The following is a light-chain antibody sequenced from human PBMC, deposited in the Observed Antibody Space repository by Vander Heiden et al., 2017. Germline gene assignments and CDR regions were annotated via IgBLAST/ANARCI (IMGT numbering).Light chain of an antibody. CDR2: EGS. Sequence: QSLTISCTGPSSDVGSYNLVSWYQQHPGKAPKLMIYEGSKRPSGVSNRFSGSKCGNTASVTIAGLQAEDEADYYCCSYAGSSTYVVFGGGTKLTVL. V-gene: IGLV2-23*01. CDR1: SSDVGSYNL. J-gene: IGLJ2*01. CDR3: CSYAGSSTYVV.